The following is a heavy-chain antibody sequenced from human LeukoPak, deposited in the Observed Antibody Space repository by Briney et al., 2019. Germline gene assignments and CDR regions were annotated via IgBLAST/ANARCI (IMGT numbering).Heavy chain of an antibody. CDR3: TGNYYGSGSYADFDY. Sequence: GGSLRLSCAASGFTFSGSALHWVRQASGKGLEWVGRIRSTANGYATAYAASVKGRFTVSRDDSKNTAYLQMDSLKTEDTAVYYCTGNYYGSGSYADFDYWGQGTLVTVSS. D-gene: IGHD3-10*01. CDR1: GFTFSGSA. V-gene: IGHV3-73*01. J-gene: IGHJ4*02. CDR2: IRSTANGYAT.